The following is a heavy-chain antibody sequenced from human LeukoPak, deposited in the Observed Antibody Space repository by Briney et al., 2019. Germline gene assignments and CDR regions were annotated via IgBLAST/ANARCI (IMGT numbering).Heavy chain of an antibody. CDR2: IYYSGST. D-gene: IGHD1-14*01. Sequence: PSETLSLTCTVSGGSIGSYYSSWTRQPPGKGLEWIGYIYYSGSTNYNPSLKSRVTISVDTSKNQFSLKLSSVTAADTAVYYCASSRIRNYYYYGMDVWGQGTTVTVSS. J-gene: IGHJ6*02. CDR1: GGSIGSYY. CDR3: ASSRIRNYYYYGMDV. V-gene: IGHV4-59*01.